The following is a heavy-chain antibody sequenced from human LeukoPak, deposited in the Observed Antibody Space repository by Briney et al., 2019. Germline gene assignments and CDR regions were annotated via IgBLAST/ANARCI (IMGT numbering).Heavy chain of an antibody. V-gene: IGHV1-18*01. Sequence: ASVTVSCTASGYTFTSYGISWVRQAPGQGLEWMGWISAYNGNTNYAQKLQGRVTMTTDTSTSTAYMELRSLRSDDTAVYYCARVRYCSSTSCYGYYMDVWGKGTTVTISS. J-gene: IGHJ6*03. CDR1: GYTFTSYG. D-gene: IGHD2-2*01. CDR3: ARVRYCSSTSCYGYYMDV. CDR2: ISAYNGNT.